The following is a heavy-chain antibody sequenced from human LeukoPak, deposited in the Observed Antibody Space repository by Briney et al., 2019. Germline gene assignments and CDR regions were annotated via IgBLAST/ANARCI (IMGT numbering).Heavy chain of an antibody. Sequence: SETLSLTCAVSGGSISSGSYSWSWIRQPPGKGLEWIGYIYPRGSTYYNPSLKSRVILSLDKSANQFSLNLSSVTAADTAVYYCATETTGTTTGDYYYYYYMDVWGKGTTVTVSS. J-gene: IGHJ6*03. CDR3: ATETTGTTTGDYYYYYYMDV. CDR2: IYPRGST. D-gene: IGHD1-1*01. V-gene: IGHV4-30-2*01. CDR1: GGSISSGSYS.